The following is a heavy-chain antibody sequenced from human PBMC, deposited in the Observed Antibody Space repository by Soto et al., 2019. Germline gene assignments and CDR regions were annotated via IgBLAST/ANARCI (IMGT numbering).Heavy chain of an antibody. CDR2: TGSGTGPG. J-gene: IGHJ4*02. CDR3: ARRDSGGFFRFFDS. CDR1: GGSLSTNP. Sequence: QVQLVQSGPEVKKPGSPVKVSCKTSGGSLSTNPISWVRQAPGQGLEWMGGTGSGTGPGNHAQKFQGRLTVTADKSKGTVYMELTNLSSEDTAVYYCARRDSGGFFRFFDSWGQGTLVTVSS. D-gene: IGHD2-15*01. V-gene: IGHV1-69*06.